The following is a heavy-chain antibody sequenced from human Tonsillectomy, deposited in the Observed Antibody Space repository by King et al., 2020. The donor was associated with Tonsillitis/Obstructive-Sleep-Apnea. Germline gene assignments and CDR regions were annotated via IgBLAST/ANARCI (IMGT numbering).Heavy chain of an antibody. V-gene: IGHV4-34*01. CDR3: ASAHPEDDYGGGWFDP. CDR2: INHSGST. J-gene: IGHJ5*02. D-gene: IGHD4-17*01. CDR1: GGSFSDDY. Sequence: VQLQQWGAGLLKPSETLSLTCAVDGGSFSDDYWSWIRQPPGKGLEWIGEINHSGSTNYNPPLKSRVTVSVDTSKNQFSLQLSSVTAADTAVDYCASAHPEDDYGGGWFDPWGQGTLVTVSS.